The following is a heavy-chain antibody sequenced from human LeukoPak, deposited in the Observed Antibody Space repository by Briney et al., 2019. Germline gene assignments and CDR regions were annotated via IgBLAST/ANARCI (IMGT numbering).Heavy chain of an antibody. D-gene: IGHD3-16*01. CDR1: GFTFSSYS. Sequence: GGSLRLSCAASGFTFSSYSMNWVRQAPGKGLEWASSISSSSSYIYYADSVKGRFTISRDNAKNSLYLQMNSLRAEDTAVYYCARDLFGGSCGMDVWGQGTTVTVSS. V-gene: IGHV3-21*01. J-gene: IGHJ6*02. CDR3: ARDLFGGSCGMDV. CDR2: ISSSSSYI.